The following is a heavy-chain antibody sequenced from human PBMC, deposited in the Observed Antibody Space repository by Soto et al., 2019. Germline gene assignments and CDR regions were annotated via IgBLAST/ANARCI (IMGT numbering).Heavy chain of an antibody. V-gene: IGHV3-21*04. CDR2: ISSASSET. Sequence: GGSLRLSCEASGFTFSRVSMNWVRQVPGKGLEWVASISSASSETWYADSVKGRFIISRDNSKNTLYLQMNSLRAEDTAVYYCALSSSSYYYYGMDVWGQGTTVTVSS. D-gene: IGHD6-6*01. J-gene: IGHJ6*02. CDR3: ALSSSSYYYYGMDV. CDR1: GFTFSRVS.